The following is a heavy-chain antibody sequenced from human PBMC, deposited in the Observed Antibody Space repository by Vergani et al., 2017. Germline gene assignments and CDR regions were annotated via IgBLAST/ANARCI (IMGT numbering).Heavy chain of an antibody. D-gene: IGHD3-22*01. CDR2: ISGSGGST. Sequence: EVQLLESGGGLVQPGGSLRLSCAASGFTFSSYAMSWVRQAPGKGLEWVSAISGSGGSTYYADSVKGRFTISRDNSKNTLYLQMNSLRAEDTAVYYCAKDLTYYXDSSGYYWDAFDIWGQGTMVTVSS. CDR3: AKDLTYYXDSSGYYWDAFDI. CDR1: GFTFSSYA. V-gene: IGHV3-23*01. J-gene: IGHJ3*02.